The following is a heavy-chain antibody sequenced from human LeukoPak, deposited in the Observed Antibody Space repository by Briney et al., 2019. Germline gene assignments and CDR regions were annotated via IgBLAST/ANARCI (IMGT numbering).Heavy chain of an antibody. CDR3: ARISTGYSSGWYSDFDY. CDR1: GYSFTSYW. J-gene: IGHJ4*02. V-gene: IGHV5-51*01. CDR2: IYPGDSDT. D-gene: IGHD6-19*01. Sequence: GESLKISCKGSGYSFTSYWIGWVRQMPGKGLEWMGIIYPGDSDTRYSPSLQGQVTISDDKSISTAYLQWSSLKASDTAMYYCARISTGYSSGWYSDFDYWGQGTLVTVSS.